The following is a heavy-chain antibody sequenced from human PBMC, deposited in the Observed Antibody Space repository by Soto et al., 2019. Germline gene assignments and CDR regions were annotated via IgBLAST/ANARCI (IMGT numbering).Heavy chain of an antibody. CDR2: ISYDGSNK. J-gene: IGHJ4*02. D-gene: IGHD3-22*01. CDR1: GFTFSSYG. Sequence: HPGGSLRLSCAASGFTFSSYGMHWVRQAPGKGLEWVAVISYDGSNKYYADSVKGRFTISRDNSKNTLYLQMNSLRAEDTAVYYCAKEFDSSGYLGYWGQGTLVTVSS. CDR3: AKEFDSSGYLGY. V-gene: IGHV3-30*18.